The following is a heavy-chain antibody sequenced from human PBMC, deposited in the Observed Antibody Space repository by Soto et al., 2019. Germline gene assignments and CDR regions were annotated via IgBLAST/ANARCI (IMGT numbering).Heavy chain of an antibody. CDR2: IWYDGSNK. D-gene: IGHD3-3*01. V-gene: IGHV3-33*01. Sequence: QVQLVESGGGVVQPGRSRRLSCAASGFTFSSYGMHWVRQAPGKELEWVAVIWYDGSNKYYADSVKGRFTISRDNSKNTLYLQMNSLRAEDTAVYYCARDPTSSLRFLEWSEADAFDIWGQGTMVTVSS. J-gene: IGHJ3*02. CDR1: GFTFSSYG. CDR3: ARDPTSSLRFLEWSEADAFDI.